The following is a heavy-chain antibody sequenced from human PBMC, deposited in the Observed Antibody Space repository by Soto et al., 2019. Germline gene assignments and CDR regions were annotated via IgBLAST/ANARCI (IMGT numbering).Heavy chain of an antibody. CDR2: IHRDGST. J-gene: IGHJ6*02. Sequence: QLQLQQSGPGLVRPSETLSLTCTVVGGSISTNFYLAWVRQPPGKGLEYIASIHRDGSTPYNPSLQRRVTISLDTSTYQFSLQLRSVTAADTAVYKCARHRQWLIGLEFWGQGTTVSVS. D-gene: IGHD5-12*01. CDR3: ARHRQWLIGLEF. V-gene: IGHV4-39*01. CDR1: GGSISTNFY.